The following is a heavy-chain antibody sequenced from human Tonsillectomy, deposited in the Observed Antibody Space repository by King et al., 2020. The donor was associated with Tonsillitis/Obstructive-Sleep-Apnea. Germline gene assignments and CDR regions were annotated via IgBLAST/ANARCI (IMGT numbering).Heavy chain of an antibody. CDR1: GGSFSGYY. CDR3: ASGGGSWFDS. Sequence: VQLHQWGAGLLKTSETLSLTCAVYGGSFSGYYWSWTRQPPGKALEWMGEINHRGNTNYHPSLKSRVTISGDTSNNQFSLNLSSMTAADTAVYYCASGGGSWFDSWGQGTLVTVSS. CDR2: INHRGNT. J-gene: IGHJ5*01. V-gene: IGHV4-34*01. D-gene: IGHD1-26*01.